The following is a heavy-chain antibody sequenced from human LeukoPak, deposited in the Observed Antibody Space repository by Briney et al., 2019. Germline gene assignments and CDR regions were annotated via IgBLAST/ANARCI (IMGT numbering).Heavy chain of an antibody. V-gene: IGHV1-2*02. D-gene: IGHD5-18*01. CDR1: GYTFTGYY. CDR3: ARQIGYSYGFDH. J-gene: IGHJ4*02. Sequence: ASVKVSCKASGYTFTGYYMHWVRQAPGQGLEWMGWINPNSGGTNYAQKFQGRVTMTRDTSISTAYMELSRLRSDDTAVYYCARQIGYSYGFDHWGQGTLVTVSS. CDR2: INPNSGGT.